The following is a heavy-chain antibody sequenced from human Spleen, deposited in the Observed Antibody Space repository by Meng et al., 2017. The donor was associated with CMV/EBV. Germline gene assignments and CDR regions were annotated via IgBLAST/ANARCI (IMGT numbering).Heavy chain of an antibody. V-gene: IGHV1-18*04. CDR2: ISPDNGKT. CDR3: ARESRGRAYYFDY. D-gene: IGHD2-15*01. Sequence: ASVKVSCKASGYNFTGYYIHWVRQAPGQGLEWMGLISPDNGKTNYARRFQGRVTMTADTSTSTTYLELRSLRSDDTAVYYCARESRGRAYYFDYWGQGTPVTVSS. CDR1: GYNFTGYY. J-gene: IGHJ4*02.